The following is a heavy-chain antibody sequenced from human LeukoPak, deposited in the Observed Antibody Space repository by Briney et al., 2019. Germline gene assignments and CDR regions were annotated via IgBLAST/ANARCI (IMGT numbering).Heavy chain of an antibody. CDR1: GYTFTGYY. D-gene: IGHD2-21*02. CDR2: INPNSGGT. V-gene: IGHV1-2*06. Sequence: ASVKVSCKASGYTFTGYYMHWVRQAPGQGLEWMGRINPNSGGTNYAQKFQGRVTMTRDTSISTAYMQLSRLRSDDTAVYYCARDSCGGDCYSAEFDYGGQGTLVTVSS. CDR3: ARDSCGGDCYSAEFDY. J-gene: IGHJ4*02.